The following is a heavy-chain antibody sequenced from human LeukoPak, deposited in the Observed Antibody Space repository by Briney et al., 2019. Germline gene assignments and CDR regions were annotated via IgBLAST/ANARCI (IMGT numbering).Heavy chain of an antibody. CDR3: ARDRGYFYDQLDY. Sequence: GGSLRLSCVASGYPFSSYSKNWIRQAPGKGLEWVSYISVSGGVRSYADSVKGRFTISRDDARNSLYLQMNSLKDEDTAVYYCARDRGYFYDQLDYWGQGTLVTVSS. CDR1: GYPFSSYS. J-gene: IGHJ4*02. D-gene: IGHD2/OR15-2a*01. V-gene: IGHV3-48*02. CDR2: ISVSGGVR.